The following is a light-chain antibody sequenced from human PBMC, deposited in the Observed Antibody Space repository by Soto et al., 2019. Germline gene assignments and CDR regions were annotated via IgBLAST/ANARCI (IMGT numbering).Light chain of an antibody. J-gene: IGKJ5*01. CDR2: DES. CDR1: QSLGRY. CDR3: PQRSYPIT. V-gene: IGKV3-11*01. Sequence: PGEIATISFRASQSLGRYLAWYQQKPGQAPRLLIYDESHRATGIPVRLSGSGSESDFTLTISSLEPEDFEVYYCPQRSYPITVGQGTRLEIK.